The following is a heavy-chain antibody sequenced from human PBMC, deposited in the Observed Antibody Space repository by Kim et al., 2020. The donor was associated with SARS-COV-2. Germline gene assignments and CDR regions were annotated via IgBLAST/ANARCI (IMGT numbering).Heavy chain of an antibody. J-gene: IGHJ4*02. V-gene: IGHV3-11*05. D-gene: IGHD1-1*01. Sequence: DSVKGRFPIARDNAKNSLYLQVISLRPEDTAVYYCARVPEGTTSAYYFDFWGQGTLVTVSS. CDR3: ARVPEGTTSAYYFDF.